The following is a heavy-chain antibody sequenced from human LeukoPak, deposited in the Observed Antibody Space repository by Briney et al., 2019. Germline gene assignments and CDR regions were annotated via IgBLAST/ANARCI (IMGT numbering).Heavy chain of an antibody. J-gene: IGHJ4*02. CDR1: GYTFTGYY. CDR2: INPNSGGT. CDR3: ARGLGSGSRYPFDY. D-gene: IGHD3-10*01. Sequence: ASVKVSCKASGYTFTGYYMHWVRQAPGQGLEWMGWINPNSGGTNYAQKFQGRVTMTRDTSISTAYMDLSGLIFDDTAVYYCARGLGSGSRYPFDYWGQGTLVTVSS. V-gene: IGHV1-2*02.